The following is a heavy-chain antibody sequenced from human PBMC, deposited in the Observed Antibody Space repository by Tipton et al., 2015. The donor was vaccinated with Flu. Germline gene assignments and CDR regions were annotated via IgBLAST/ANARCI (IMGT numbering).Heavy chain of an antibody. Sequence: LSLTCSVSGVSISSGDFYWTWIRQHPGKGLEWIGYIHHSGNTYYNPSLKSRVTISVDTSKNQFSLKVNSVTAADTALYFCARDPSGTYGLNHWGQGTLVTVSS. V-gene: IGHV4-31*03. CDR3: ARDPSGTYGLNH. D-gene: IGHD1-26*01. CDR2: IHHSGNT. CDR1: GVSISSGDFY. J-gene: IGHJ5*02.